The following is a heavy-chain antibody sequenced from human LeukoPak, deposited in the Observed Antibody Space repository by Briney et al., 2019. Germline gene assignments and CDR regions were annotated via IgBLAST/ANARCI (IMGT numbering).Heavy chain of an antibody. CDR2: IYYEST. J-gene: IGHJ5*02. Sequence: SETLSLTCTVSGAAMNSYYWTWIRQSPGKGLEWIGYIYYESTNYNLSLKSRVTITIDTSKNQFSLKLSSVTAADTAVYYCARKTAGWFGPWGQGTLVTVSS. CDR3: ARKTAGWFGP. CDR1: GAAMNSYY. V-gene: IGHV4-59*08.